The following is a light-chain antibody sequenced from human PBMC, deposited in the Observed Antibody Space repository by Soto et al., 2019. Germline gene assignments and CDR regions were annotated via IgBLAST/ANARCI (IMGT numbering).Light chain of an antibody. CDR2: DTS. CDR3: QQYNNWPPVT. CDR1: QSVSSK. J-gene: IGKJ1*01. Sequence: EMVMTQSPATLSVSPGERATLACRASQSVSSKLAWYQQKPGQAPRLLIYDTSTRATGIPARFSGSGSGTEFTLTISSLQSEDFAVYYCQQYNNWPPVTFGQGTKVDIK. V-gene: IGKV3-15*01.